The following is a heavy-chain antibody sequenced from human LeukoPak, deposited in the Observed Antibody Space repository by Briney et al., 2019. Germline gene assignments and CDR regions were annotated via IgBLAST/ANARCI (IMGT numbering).Heavy chain of an antibody. J-gene: IGHJ4*02. Sequence: GGSLRLSCAASGFTFSSYAMSWVRQAPGKGLEWVAFIRYDATNKHYADSVKGRFTISRDNAKNSLYLQMNSLRAEDTAVYYCARDRKDYSNPAPFDYWGQGTLVTVSS. CDR1: GFTFSSYA. V-gene: IGHV3-30*02. D-gene: IGHD4-11*01. CDR3: ARDRKDYSNPAPFDY. CDR2: IRYDATNK.